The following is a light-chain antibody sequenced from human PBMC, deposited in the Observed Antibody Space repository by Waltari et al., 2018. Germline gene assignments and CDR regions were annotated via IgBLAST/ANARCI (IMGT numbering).Light chain of an antibody. J-gene: IGLJ3*02. CDR3: ASWDDSLNGWV. CDR1: SSSIGTNT. CDR2: GND. V-gene: IGLV1-44*01. Sequence: QSVLTQPPSASGTPGQRVTISCSGSSSSIGTNTVNWYHQLPGTAPNLLIDGNDQRPSGVPVRFSGSKSGTSGSLAISGLQAEDEADYYCASWDDSLNGWVFGGGTSLTVL.